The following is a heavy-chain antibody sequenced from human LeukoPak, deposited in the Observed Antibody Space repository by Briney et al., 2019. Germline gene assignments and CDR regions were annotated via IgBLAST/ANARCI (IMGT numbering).Heavy chain of an antibody. V-gene: IGHV3-74*01. CDR2: INTDGSTT. J-gene: IGHJ4*02. CDR3: AKESGYDVDLEY. CDR1: GFTFGTYW. Sequence: PGGSLRLSCAGSGFTFGTYWMHWVRQAPGGGLVWVSGINTDGSTTSYADSVKGRFTISRDNAKNTLYLQMSGLRAEGTAVYYCAKESGYDVDLEYWGQGALVTVSS. D-gene: IGHD5-12*01.